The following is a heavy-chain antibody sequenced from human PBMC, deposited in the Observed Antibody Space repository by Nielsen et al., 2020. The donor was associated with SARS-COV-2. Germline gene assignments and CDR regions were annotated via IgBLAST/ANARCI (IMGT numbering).Heavy chain of an antibody. CDR1: GFTFSRYW. D-gene: IGHD6-19*01. CDR3: ARESVTGTDAFDI. V-gene: IGHV3-7*01. Sequence: GESLKISCAASGFTFSRYWMSWVRQAPGKGLAWVANIKQAGSEKYYVDSVKGRFTISRDNDDNSLSLQMNSLRAEDTAVYYCARESVTGTDAFDIWCQGTVVTVSS. J-gene: IGHJ3*02. CDR2: IKQAGSEK.